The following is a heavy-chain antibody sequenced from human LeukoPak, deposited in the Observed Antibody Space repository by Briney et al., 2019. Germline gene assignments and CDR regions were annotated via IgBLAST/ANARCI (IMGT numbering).Heavy chain of an antibody. D-gene: IGHD6-19*01. CDR3: ARVRRPGQWLAANYFDY. J-gene: IGHJ4*02. V-gene: IGHV4-59*01. CDR1: GGSISSYY. CDR2: IYYSGST. Sequence: SETLSLNFTVSGGSISSYYWSCIRLPPGKGLEWIGYIYYSGSTNYNPSLKSRVTISVDTSKNQFSLKLSSVTAADTDVYYCARVRRPGQWLAANYFDYWGQGTLVTVSS.